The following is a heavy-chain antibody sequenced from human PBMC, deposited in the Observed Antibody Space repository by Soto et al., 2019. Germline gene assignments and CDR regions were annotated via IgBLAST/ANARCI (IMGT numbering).Heavy chain of an antibody. Sequence: SETLSLTCAVYGGSFSGYYWSWIRQPPGKGLEWIGEINHSGSTNYNPSLKSRVTISVDTSKNQFSLKLSSVTAADTAVYYCARATSYWGQGTLVTVSS. CDR2: INHSGST. CDR1: GGSFSGYY. CDR3: ARATSY. J-gene: IGHJ4*02. V-gene: IGHV4-34*01.